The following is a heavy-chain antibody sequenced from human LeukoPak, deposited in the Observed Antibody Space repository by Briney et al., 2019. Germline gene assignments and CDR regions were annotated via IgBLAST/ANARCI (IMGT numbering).Heavy chain of an antibody. J-gene: IGHJ4*02. CDR2: ISSSSSYI. CDR3: ARDHPQVVVVAATPEDFDY. Sequence: GGSLRLSCAASGFTFSDYYMSWIRQPPGKGLEWVSSISSSSSYIYYADSVKGRFTISRDNAKNSLYLQMNSLRAEDTAVYYCARDHPQVVVVAATPEDFDYWGQGTLVTVSS. CDR1: GFTFSDYY. V-gene: IGHV3-11*06. D-gene: IGHD2-15*01.